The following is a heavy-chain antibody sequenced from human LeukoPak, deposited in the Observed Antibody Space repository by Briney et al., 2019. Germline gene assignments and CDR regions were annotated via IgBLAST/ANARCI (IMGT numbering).Heavy chain of an antibody. CDR3: ARGYSSSWYLD. D-gene: IGHD6-13*01. Sequence: GGSLRLSCAASGFTFSSYSMNWVRQAPGKGLEWVSSISSSSSTIYYADSVKGRFTISRDNAKNSLYLQMNSLRADDTAVYYCARGYSSSWYLDWGQGTLVTVSS. CDR1: GFTFSSYS. V-gene: IGHV3-48*01. CDR2: ISSSSSTI. J-gene: IGHJ4*02.